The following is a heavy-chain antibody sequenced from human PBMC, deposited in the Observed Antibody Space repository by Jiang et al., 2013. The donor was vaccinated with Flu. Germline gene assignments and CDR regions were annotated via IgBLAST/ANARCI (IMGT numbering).Heavy chain of an antibody. Sequence: TGYYMHWVRQAPGQGLEWMGWINPNSGGTNYAQKFQGWVTMTRDTSISTAYMELSRLRSDDTAVYYCARKANFSLDYWGQGTLVTVSS. J-gene: IGHJ4*02. CDR1: TGYY. CDR2: INPNSGGT. V-gene: IGHV1-2*04. CDR3: ARKANFSLDY. D-gene: IGHD2/OR15-2a*01.